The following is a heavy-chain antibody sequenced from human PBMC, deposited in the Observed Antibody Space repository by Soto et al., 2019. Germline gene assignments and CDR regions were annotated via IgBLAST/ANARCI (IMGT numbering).Heavy chain of an antibody. D-gene: IGHD3-10*01. V-gene: IGHV1-3*01. CDR2: INPGNGNT. J-gene: IGHJ6*02. Sequence: ASVKVSCKASGYHFSNFSMHWVRQAPGQRLEWMGWINPGNGNTKYSQTFQGRVTITRDTSASTAYMELSSLRSEDTAVYYCARAVARGVKTIYYYYGMDVWGQGTTVTVSS. CDR1: GYHFSNFS. CDR3: ARAVARGVKTIYYYYGMDV.